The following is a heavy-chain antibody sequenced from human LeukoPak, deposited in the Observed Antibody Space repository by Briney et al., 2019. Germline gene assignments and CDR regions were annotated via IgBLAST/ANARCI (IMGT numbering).Heavy chain of an antibody. Sequence: PGGSLRLSCAASGFTFSSYEMNWVRQAPGKGLEWVSYISSSGSTIYYADSVKGRFTISRDNAKNSLYLQMNSLRAEDTAVYYCARAEGDYLNYYGMDVWGQGTTVTVSS. D-gene: IGHD4-17*01. V-gene: IGHV3-48*03. CDR1: GFTFSSYE. J-gene: IGHJ6*02. CDR2: ISSSGSTI. CDR3: ARAEGDYLNYYGMDV.